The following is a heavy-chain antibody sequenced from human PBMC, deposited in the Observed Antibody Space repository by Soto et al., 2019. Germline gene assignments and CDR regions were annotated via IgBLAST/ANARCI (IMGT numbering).Heavy chain of an antibody. CDR1: GGSISSYY. J-gene: IGHJ1*01. D-gene: IGHD6-13*01. CDR3: ARGGSTWLEYFQH. V-gene: IGHV4-59*01. CDR2: IYYSGST. Sequence: SETLSLTCTVSGGSISSYYWSWIRQPPGKGLEWIGYIYYSGSTNYNPSLKSRITISVDTSKNQFSLKLSSVTAADTAVYYCARGGSTWLEYFQHWGQGTPVTVSS.